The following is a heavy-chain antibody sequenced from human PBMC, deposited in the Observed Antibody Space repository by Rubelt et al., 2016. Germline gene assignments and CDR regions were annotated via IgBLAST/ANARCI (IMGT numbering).Heavy chain of an antibody. J-gene: IGHJ4*02. CDR3: AKAPYGDFVDWGEKYFDY. Sequence: VQLVESGGGLVQPGGSLRLSCAASGFSFSSFWMHWVRQAPGKGLVWVSCISWNSGSIDYAASVKGRFTISRDNAKNSLYLQMNSLRPEYTAFYYCAKAPYGDFVDWGEKYFDYWGQGTLVTVSS. CDR1: GFSFSSFW. CDR2: ISWNSGSI. D-gene: IGHD4-17*01. V-gene: IGHV3-9*01.